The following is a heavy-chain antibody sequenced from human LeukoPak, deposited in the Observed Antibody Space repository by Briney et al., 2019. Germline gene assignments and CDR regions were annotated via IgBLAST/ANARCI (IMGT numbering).Heavy chain of an antibody. Sequence: SETLSLTCTVSGGSISSYYWSWIRQPPGKGLEWIGSVYYSGNTYYNSSLRSRVTISVDTSKNQFSLKLSSVTAADMAIYYCTREYGFMTTVFHAFDIWGQGTMVTVSS. J-gene: IGHJ3*02. CDR1: GGSISSYY. D-gene: IGHD4-17*01. CDR3: TREYGFMTTVFHAFDI. V-gene: IGHV4-39*07. CDR2: VYYSGNT.